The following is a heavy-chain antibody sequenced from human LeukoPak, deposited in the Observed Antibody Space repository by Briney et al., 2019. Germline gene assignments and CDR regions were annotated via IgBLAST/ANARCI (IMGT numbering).Heavy chain of an antibody. Sequence: SETLSLTCAVYGGSFSGYYWSWIRQPPGKGLEWIGEINHSGSTNYNLSLKSRVTISVDTSKNQFSLKLSSVIAADTAVYYCARGPLIAGIDYWGQGTLVTVSS. CDR1: GGSFSGYY. J-gene: IGHJ4*02. V-gene: IGHV4-34*01. D-gene: IGHD6-13*01. CDR2: INHSGST. CDR3: ARGPLIAGIDY.